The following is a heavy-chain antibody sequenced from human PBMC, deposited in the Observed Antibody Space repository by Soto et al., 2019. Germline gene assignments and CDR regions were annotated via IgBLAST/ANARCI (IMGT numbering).Heavy chain of an antibody. D-gene: IGHD2-2*01. J-gene: IGHJ6*03. Sequence: EVQLLESGGNLVEPGGSLRLSCVVSGFTFGSYAMSWVRQAPEKGPEWVAILGGDGFTTYYADSVGGRFTISGDKSKSTLFLQMNSLRADDTGVYYCAKALLPSLNFFYYMDVWGRGTAVIVSS. CDR2: LGGDGFTT. CDR3: AKALLPSLNFFYYMDV. CDR1: GFTFGSYA. V-gene: IGHV3-23*01.